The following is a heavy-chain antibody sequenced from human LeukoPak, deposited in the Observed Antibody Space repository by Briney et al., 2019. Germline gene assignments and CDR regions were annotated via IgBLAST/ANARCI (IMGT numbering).Heavy chain of an antibody. CDR3: ARDLGDTVVVTAIGAGGFDP. V-gene: IGHV1-69*04. J-gene: IGHJ5*02. CDR1: GGTFSIYA. Sequence: SVRVSFTASGGTFSIYAISWGRQAPGQGLEWMGRIIPIFGIANYAQKFQGRVTITADKSTSTAYMELSSLRSDDTAVYYCARDLGDTVVVTAIGAGGFDPWGQGTLVTVSS. CDR2: IIPIFGIA. D-gene: IGHD2-21*02.